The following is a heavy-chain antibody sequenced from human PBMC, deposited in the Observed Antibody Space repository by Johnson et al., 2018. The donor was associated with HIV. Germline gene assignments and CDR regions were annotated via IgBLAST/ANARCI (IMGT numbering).Heavy chain of an antibody. J-gene: IGHJ3*02. CDR1: GFSFSDYN. V-gene: IGHV3-33*01. CDR3: ARDRDYYGSGLI. CDR2: TWFDGRNK. Sequence: VQLVESGGGVVQPGRSLRLSCAASGFSFSDYNMHWVRQAPGKGLEWVAVTWFDGRNKYYSDSVKGRFTISRDNSKNTLYLQINSLRAEDTAVYYCARDRDYYGSGLIGGQGTMVTVSS. D-gene: IGHD3-10*01.